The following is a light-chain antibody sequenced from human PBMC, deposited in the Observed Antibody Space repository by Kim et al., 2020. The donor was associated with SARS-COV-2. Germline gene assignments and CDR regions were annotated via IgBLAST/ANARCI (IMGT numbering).Light chain of an antibody. CDR2: AAA. J-gene: IGKJ1*01. V-gene: IGKV1-17*03. CDR1: QGISNY. Sequence: IQMTQSPSAMSASVGDRVTITCRASQGISNYLAWCKQKPGKVPTSLIYAAASLQSGVPSRCIGSGSGTEITLTISSLQPDDFATYYCLQHNSYPRTFGQGTKVDI. CDR3: LQHNSYPRT.